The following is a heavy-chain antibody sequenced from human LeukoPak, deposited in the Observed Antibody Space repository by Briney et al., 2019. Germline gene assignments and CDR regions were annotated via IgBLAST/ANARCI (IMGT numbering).Heavy chain of an antibody. CDR1: GYTFTSHG. D-gene: IGHD5-18*01. V-gene: IGHV1-18*01. J-gene: IGHJ4*02. Sequence: GASVKVSCKASGYTFTSHGISWVRQAACQGRAWMGWISAYNGNTNYAQKLQGRVTMTTDTSTSTAYMELRSLRSDDTAVYYCARWPNPGYSYGPDYWGQGTLVTVSS. CDR3: ARWPNPGYSYGPDY. CDR2: ISAYNGNT.